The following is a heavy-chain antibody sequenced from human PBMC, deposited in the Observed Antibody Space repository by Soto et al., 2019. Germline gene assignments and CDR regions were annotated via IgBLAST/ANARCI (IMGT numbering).Heavy chain of an antibody. V-gene: IGHV3-48*02. J-gene: IGHJ4*02. CDR2: IDSSSKTI. CDR3: ARGGVSTIFGDS. Sequence: EVQLVESGGGLVQPGGSLRVSCAASGFTFSRYSMNWVRQAPGKGLEWLSYIDSSSKTIYYACSVKGRFIISRDNAKNSLYLQMNSLIDEDTAVYHCARGGVSTIFGDSWGQGTLVTVSS. D-gene: IGHD5-12*01. CDR1: GFTFSRYS.